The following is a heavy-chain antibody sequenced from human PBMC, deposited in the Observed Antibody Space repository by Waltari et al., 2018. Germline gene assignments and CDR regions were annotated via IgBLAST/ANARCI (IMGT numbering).Heavy chain of an antibody. Sequence: EVQLVESGGGLVKPGGSLRLSCAASGFTFSTYSMNWVRQAPGKGLEWVSSITSGSRYMHYADSVKGRFIISRDNAKNSLYLQMSSLRAEDTAVYFCARSFVPGSLTRTIPFDIWGQGTMVTVSS. V-gene: IGHV3-21*01. J-gene: IGHJ3*02. CDR1: GFTFSTYS. CDR2: ITSGSRYM. CDR3: ARSFVPGSLTRTIPFDI. D-gene: IGHD1-7*01.